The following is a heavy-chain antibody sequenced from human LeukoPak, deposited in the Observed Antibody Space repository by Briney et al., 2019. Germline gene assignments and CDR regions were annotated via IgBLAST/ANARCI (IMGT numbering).Heavy chain of an antibody. J-gene: IGHJ1*01. D-gene: IGHD6-13*01. CDR1: GGTFSSYA. V-gene: IGHV1-69*01. Sequence: SVKVSCKASGGTFSSYAISWVRQAPGQGLEWMGGIIPIFGTANYAQKFQGRVTITADESTSTAYMELSSLRSEDTALYYCAKGPGAAVGKRYIQHWGQGTLVTVSS. CDR2: IIPIFGTA. CDR3: AKGPGAAVGKRYIQH.